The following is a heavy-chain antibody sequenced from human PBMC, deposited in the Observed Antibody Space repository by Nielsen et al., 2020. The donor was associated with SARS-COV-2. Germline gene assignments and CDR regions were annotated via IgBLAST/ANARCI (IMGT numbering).Heavy chain of an antibody. V-gene: IGHV3-48*04. Sequence: GGSLRLSCAASGFTFSSYSMNWVRQAPGKGLEWVSSISSSGSTIYYADSVKGRFTISRDNAKNSLYLQMNSLRAEDTAVYYCARDRLRVNWNVGMGYYYYYGMDVWGQGTTVTVSS. J-gene: IGHJ6*02. CDR1: GFTFSSYS. CDR2: ISSSGSTI. D-gene: IGHD1-1*01. CDR3: ARDRLRVNWNVGMGYYYYYGMDV.